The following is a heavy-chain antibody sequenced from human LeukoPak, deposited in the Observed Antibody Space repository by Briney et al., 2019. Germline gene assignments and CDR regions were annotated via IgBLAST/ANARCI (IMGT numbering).Heavy chain of an antibody. CDR3: ARAGQFISARPITFDY. CDR2: IYDSGST. CDR1: GGSISNYY. J-gene: IGHJ4*02. D-gene: IGHD6-6*01. V-gene: IGHV4-59*01. Sequence: SETLCLTCSVSGGSISNYYWTWIRQPPGKGLEWIGYIYDSGSTNSNPSLKSRVTISLDTSKNQFSLKLSSVTAADTAVYYCARAGQFISARPITFDYWGQGTLVTVSS.